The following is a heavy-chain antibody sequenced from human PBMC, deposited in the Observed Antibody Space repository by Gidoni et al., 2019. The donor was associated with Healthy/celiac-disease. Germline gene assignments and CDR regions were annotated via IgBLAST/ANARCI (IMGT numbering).Heavy chain of an antibody. CDR1: GFTFSSYA. CDR2: ISYDGSNK. D-gene: IGHD1-26*01. V-gene: IGHV3-30*04. CDR3: AGGATEDY. Sequence: QVQLVESGGGVVQHGRSMSLFCAASGFTFSSYAMHLVRQAPGKWLEWVAVISYDGSNKYYADAVKCRFTISRDNSKNTLYLQMNSLRAEDTAVYYCAGGATEDYWGQGTLVTVSS. J-gene: IGHJ4*02.